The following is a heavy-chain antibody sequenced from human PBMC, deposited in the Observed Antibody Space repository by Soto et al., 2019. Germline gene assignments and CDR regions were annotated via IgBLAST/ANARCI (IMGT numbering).Heavy chain of an antibody. CDR1: GYTFISYG. Sequence: QVQLVQSGAEVKKPGASVKVSCKASGYTFISYGISWVRQAPGQGLEWMGWISAHNGNTHYAQKFQGRVTMTTDTSTSTAYRERRSLRSDDTAVYCWARDDCVTTSGYNAYWGQGTLVTVSS. V-gene: IGHV1-18*01. J-gene: IGHJ4*02. CDR2: ISAHNGNT. CDR3: ARDDCVTTSGYNAY. D-gene: IGHD2-2*02.